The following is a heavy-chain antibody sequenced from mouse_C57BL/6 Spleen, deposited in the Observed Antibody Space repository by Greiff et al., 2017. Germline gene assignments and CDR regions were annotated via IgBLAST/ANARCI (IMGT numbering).Heavy chain of an antibody. CDR2: IDPSDSYT. Sequence: VQLQQPGAELVMPGASVKLSCKASGYTFTSYWMHWVKQRPGQGLEWIGEIDPSDSYTNYNQKFKGKSTLTVAKSSSTAYMQLSSLTSEDSAVYYCARATMVTTGDYYAMDYWGQGTSVTVSS. CDR3: ARATMVTTGDYYAMDY. D-gene: IGHD2-2*01. V-gene: IGHV1-69*01. J-gene: IGHJ4*01. CDR1: GYTFTSYW.